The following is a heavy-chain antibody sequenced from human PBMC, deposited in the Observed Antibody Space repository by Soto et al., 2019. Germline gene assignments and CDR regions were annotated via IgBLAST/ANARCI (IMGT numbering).Heavy chain of an antibody. CDR2: IFWDGDT. CDR3: XXXXXXXLIHDWFDP. V-gene: IGHV2-5*02. Sequence: QITLKESGPTLVKPTQTLTLTCTFSGFSLTTHGVGVGWIRQPPGEALEWLALIFWDGDTRYSPSLRSRLTTTSDTSKNQVXXXXXXXXXXXXXXXXXXXXXXXXLIHDWFDPWGQGTLVTVSS. CDR1: GFSLTTHGVG. D-gene: IGHD5-18*01. J-gene: IGHJ5*02.